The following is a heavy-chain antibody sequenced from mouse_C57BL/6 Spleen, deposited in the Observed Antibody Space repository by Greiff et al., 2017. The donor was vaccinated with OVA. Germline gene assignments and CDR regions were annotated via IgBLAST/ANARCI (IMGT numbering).Heavy chain of an antibody. J-gene: IGHJ4*01. Sequence: EVKVVESGGDLVKPGGSLKLSCAASGFTFSSYGMSWVRQTPDKRLEWVATISSGGSYTYYPDSVKGRVTISRDNAKNTLYLQMSSLKSEDTAMYYCARHDYNAMDYWGQGTSVTVSS. CDR1: GFTFSSYG. V-gene: IGHV5-6*01. CDR3: ARHDYNAMDY. CDR2: ISSGGSYT.